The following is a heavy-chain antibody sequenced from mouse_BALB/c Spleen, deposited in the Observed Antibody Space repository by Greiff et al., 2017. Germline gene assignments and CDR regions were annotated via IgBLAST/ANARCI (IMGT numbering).Heavy chain of an antibody. CDR1: GFTFSSFG. CDR2: ISSGSSTI. CDR3: ARSYDHAY. V-gene: IGHV5-17*02. Sequence: DVHLVESGGGLVQPGGSRKLSCAASGFTFSSFGMHWVRQAPEKGLEWVAYISSGSSTIYYADTVKGRFTISRDNPKNTLFLQMTSLRSEDTAMYYCARSYDHAYWGQGTLVTVSA. J-gene: IGHJ3*01. D-gene: IGHD2-3*01.